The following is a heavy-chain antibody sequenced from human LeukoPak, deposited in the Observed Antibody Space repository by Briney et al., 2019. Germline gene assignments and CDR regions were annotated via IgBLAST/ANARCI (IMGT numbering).Heavy chain of an antibody. V-gene: IGHV4-39*02. Sequence: SETLSLTCTVSDGSISSSSYYWGWIRQPPGKGLEWIGSIYYSGSTYYNPSLKSRVTISVDTSKNQFSLKLSSVTAADTAVYYCARENGLGWFDPWGQGTLVTVSS. CDR3: ARENGLGWFDP. CDR1: DGSISSSSYY. CDR2: IYYSGST. D-gene: IGHD1-1*01. J-gene: IGHJ5*02.